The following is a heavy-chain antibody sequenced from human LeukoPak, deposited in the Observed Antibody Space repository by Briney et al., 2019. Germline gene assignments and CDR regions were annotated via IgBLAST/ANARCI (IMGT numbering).Heavy chain of an antibody. CDR3: AKDRSDIVVVPAATY. J-gene: IGHJ4*02. CDR1: GFTFSSYG. Sequence: PGGSLRLSCAASGFTFSSYGMHWVRQAPGKGLEWVAFIRYDGSNKYYADSVKGRFTISRDNSKNTLYLQMNSLRAEDTAVYYCAKDRSDIVVVPAATYWGQGTLVTVSS. CDR2: IRYDGSNK. D-gene: IGHD2-2*01. V-gene: IGHV3-30*02.